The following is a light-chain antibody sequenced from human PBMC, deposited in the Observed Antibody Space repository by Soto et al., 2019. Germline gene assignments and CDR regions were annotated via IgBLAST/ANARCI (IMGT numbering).Light chain of an antibody. J-gene: IGKJ1*01. CDR3: PQYGSSTRA. V-gene: IGKV3-20*01. Sequence: EIVLTQSPGTLSLSPGERAPLSCRASQSVSSSYLAWYQQKHGQAPRLLIYGASSRETGIPDRFSCSGAGTECTRTISRLEPEDVAVDYCPQYGSSTRAFGQGTKVDIK. CDR2: GAS. CDR1: QSVSSSY.